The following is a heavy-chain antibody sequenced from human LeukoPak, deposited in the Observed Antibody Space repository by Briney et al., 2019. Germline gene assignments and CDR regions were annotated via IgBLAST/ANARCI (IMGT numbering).Heavy chain of an antibody. J-gene: IGHJ6*02. Sequence: GSLRLSCAASGFTFSNYGIHWVRQAPGKGLECVALISFDGTNKYFADSVKGRFTISRDNSKNTLYLQMNSLRAEDTAVYYCAKDRTGSPNFYFYGMDVWGQGTTVAVSS. CDR3: AKDRTGSPNFYFYGMDV. CDR2: ISFDGTNK. CDR1: GFTFSNYG. D-gene: IGHD1-26*01. V-gene: IGHV3-30*18.